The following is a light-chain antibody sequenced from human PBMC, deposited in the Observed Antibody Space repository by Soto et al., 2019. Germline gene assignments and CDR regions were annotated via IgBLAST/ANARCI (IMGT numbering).Light chain of an antibody. CDR1: QSGSSN. V-gene: IGKV3-20*01. J-gene: IGKJ5*01. Sequence: EIVLTQSPATLSVSPGERATVSCRAKQSGSSNLAWYQQTPGQAPRLLIYAASTRATGIPARFSGSGSGTDFTLTISRLEPEDFAVYYCQQYGSSLTFGQGTRLEIK. CDR2: AAS. CDR3: QQYGSSLT.